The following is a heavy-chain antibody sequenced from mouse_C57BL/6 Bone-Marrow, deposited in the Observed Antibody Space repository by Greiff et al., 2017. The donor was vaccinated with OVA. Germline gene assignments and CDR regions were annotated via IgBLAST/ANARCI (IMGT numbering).Heavy chain of an antibody. V-gene: IGHV1-55*01. D-gene: IGHD1-1*01. J-gene: IGHJ1*03. Sequence: VQLQQPGAELVKPGASVKMSCKASGYTFTSYWITWVKQRPGQGLEWIGDIYPGSGSTNYNEKFKSKATLTVDTSSSTAYMQLSSLTSEDSAVYYCARSDYGSSYWYFDFWGTGTTVTVSS. CDR1: GYTFTSYW. CDR2: IYPGSGST. CDR3: ARSDYGSSYWYFDF.